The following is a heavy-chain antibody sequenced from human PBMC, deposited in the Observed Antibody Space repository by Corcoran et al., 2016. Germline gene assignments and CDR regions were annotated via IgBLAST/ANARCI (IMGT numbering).Heavy chain of an antibody. J-gene: IGHJ4*02. CDR2: INPNSGGT. V-gene: IGHV1-2*02. CDR1: GYTFTGYY. CDR3: ARGIAEAGARAYYFDY. D-gene: IGHD6-13*01. Sequence: QVQLVQSGAEVNKPGASVKVSFKASGYTFTGYYMHWVLQAPRQGLEWMGWINPNSGGTNYAQKFQGRVTMTRDTSISTAYMGLSRLGSDDTAVYYCARGIAEAGARAYYFDYWGQGTLVTVSS.